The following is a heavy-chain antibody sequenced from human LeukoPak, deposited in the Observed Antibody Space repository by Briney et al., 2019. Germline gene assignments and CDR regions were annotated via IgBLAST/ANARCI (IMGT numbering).Heavy chain of an antibody. V-gene: IGHV4-39*01. Sequence: SETLSLTCTVSGGLISISTYYWGWIRQPPGKGLEWIGSIYYSGSTSYNPSLKSRVTISVDTSKNQFSLQLTSVTPEDTAVYYCARGYYGSGSYYNGVYYWGQGTLVTVSS. CDR3: ARGYYGSGSYYNGVYY. D-gene: IGHD3-10*01. J-gene: IGHJ4*02. CDR2: IYYSGST. CDR1: GGLISISTYY.